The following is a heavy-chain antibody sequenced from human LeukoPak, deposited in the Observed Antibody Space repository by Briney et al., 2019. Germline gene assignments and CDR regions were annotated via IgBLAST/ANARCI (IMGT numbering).Heavy chain of an antibody. D-gene: IGHD3-3*02. CDR1: GGSISNYY. J-gene: IGHJ6*03. V-gene: IGHV4-59*01. CDR2: IYYSGST. CDR3: ARDHFWSGYYKQDYYYYYMDV. Sequence: SETLSLTCSVSGGSISNYYWSWIRQPPGKGLEWIGYIYYSGSTNYNPSLKSRVTISVDTSKNQFSLKLSSVTAADTAVYYCARDHFWSGYYKQDYYYYYMDVWGKGTTVTVSS.